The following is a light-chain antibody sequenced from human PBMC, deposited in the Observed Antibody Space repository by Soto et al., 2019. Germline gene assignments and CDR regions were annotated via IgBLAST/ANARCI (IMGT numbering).Light chain of an antibody. Sequence: QSVLTQPPSASGTPGQRVTISCSGSSSNIGSNTVNWYQQLPGTAPKVLIYSINQRPSGVPDRFSASKSGTSASLAISGLQSEDEADYYCLAWDNSLNGYVFGTGTKLTVL. V-gene: IGLV1-44*01. CDR1: SSNIGSNT. CDR3: LAWDNSLNGYV. CDR2: SIN. J-gene: IGLJ1*01.